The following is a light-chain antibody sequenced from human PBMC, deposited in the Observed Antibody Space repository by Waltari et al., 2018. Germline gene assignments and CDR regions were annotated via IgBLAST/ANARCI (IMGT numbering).Light chain of an antibody. Sequence: IQLTHSPSNFSASVGVRVPISCRASQSISSWMAWYQQKPGKAPKFLIYKASSLESGVTSRFSGSGSGTEFALTISSLQPDDFATYYCQQYNSYAWTFGQGTKVESK. CDR3: QQYNSYAWT. V-gene: IGKV1-5*03. CDR2: KAS. CDR1: QSISSW. J-gene: IGKJ1*01.